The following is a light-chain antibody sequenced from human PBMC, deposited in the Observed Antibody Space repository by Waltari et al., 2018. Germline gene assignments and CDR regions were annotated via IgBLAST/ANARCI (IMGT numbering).Light chain of an antibody. CDR2: GAS. J-gene: IGKJ2*01. Sequence: SPGTLSLSPGERATLSCRASQSVSSSYLAWYQQKPGQAPRLLIYGASSRATGIPDRFSGSGSGTDFTLSISRLEPEDLAVYYCQQYSSSPRTFGQGTKLEIK. CDR3: QQYSSSPRT. CDR1: QSVSSSY. V-gene: IGKV3-20*01.